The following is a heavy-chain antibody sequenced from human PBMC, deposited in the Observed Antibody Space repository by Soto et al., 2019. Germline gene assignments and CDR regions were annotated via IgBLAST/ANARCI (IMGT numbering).Heavy chain of an antibody. J-gene: IGHJ4*02. D-gene: IGHD2-2*01. CDR3: VRDTALGTTSPGF. CDR1: RFTFNRHG. V-gene: IGHV3-33*01. Sequence: VGSLRLSCAASRFTFNRHGMHWARQTPGKGLEWVAVTWYDGSNKYYSDSVKGRFTISRDNARNTLYLHMYSLRADDTAVYYCVRDTALGTTSPGFWGQGTLVTVSS. CDR2: TWYDGSNK.